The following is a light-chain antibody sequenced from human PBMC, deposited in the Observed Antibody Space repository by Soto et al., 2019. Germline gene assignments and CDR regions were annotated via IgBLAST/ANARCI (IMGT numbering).Light chain of an antibody. CDR1: SSDVGGYNY. CDR2: DVS. V-gene: IGLV2-11*01. CDR3: CSYAGSSYV. J-gene: IGLJ1*01. Sequence: QSALTQPRSVSGSPGQSVTISCTGTSSDVGGYNYVSWYQQHPGKAPKLMIYDVSKRPSGVPDRFSGSNSGNTASLTISGLQAEDEADYYCCSYAGSSYVFGTGTKLTVL.